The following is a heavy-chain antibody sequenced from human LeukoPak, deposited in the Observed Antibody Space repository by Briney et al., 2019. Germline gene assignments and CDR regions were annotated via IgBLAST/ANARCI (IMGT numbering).Heavy chain of an antibody. J-gene: IGHJ4*02. CDR1: GYTFTSYG. CDR2: ISAYNGNT. D-gene: IGHD5-18*01. CDR3: ARYHPEGYSYGCFDY. Sequence: GASVKVSCKASGYTFTSYGISWVRQAPGQGLEWMGWISAYNGNTNYAQNLQGRATMTTDTSTSTAYMELRSLRSDDTAVYYCARYHPEGYSYGCFDYWGQGTLVTVSS. V-gene: IGHV1-18*01.